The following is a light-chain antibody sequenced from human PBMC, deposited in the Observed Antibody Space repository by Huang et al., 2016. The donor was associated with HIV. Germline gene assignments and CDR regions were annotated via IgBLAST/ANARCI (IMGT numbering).Light chain of an antibody. V-gene: IGKV1-9*01. CDR2: AAS. CDR3: QQLNDYPWT. CDR1: EGISSY. J-gene: IGKJ1*01. Sequence: IQLTQSPSSLSASVGDRVTITCRASEGISSYLAWYQQKSGRAPKFLIYAASTLQSGVPSRVRGSGSGTDFTLTISSLQPEDFATYYCQQLNDYPWTFGQGTKVEIK.